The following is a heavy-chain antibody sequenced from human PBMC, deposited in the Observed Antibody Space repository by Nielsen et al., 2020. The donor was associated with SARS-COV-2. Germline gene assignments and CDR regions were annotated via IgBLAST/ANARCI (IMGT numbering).Heavy chain of an antibody. CDR2: ISYDGSNK. J-gene: IGHJ5*02. CDR3: ARGGSRTYNWFDP. CDR1: GFTFSSYA. V-gene: IGHV3-30*04. Sequence: GGSLRLSCAASGFTFSSYAMHWVRQAPGKGLEWVAVISYDGSNKYYADSVKGRFTISRDNSKNTLYLQMNSLRAEDTAVYYCARGGSRTYNWFDPWGQGTLVTVSP. D-gene: IGHD1-26*01.